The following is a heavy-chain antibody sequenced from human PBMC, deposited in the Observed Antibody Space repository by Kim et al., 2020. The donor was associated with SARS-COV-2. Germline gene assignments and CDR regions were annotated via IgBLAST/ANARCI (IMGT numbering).Heavy chain of an antibody. D-gene: IGHD3-3*01. V-gene: IGHV3-23*01. Sequence: SVEGRFTISRDKAKNTLYLQMSSLRAEDTAVYYCAKDPRLEWLSIYYFDYWGQGTLVTVSS. J-gene: IGHJ4*02. CDR3: AKDPRLEWLSIYYFDY.